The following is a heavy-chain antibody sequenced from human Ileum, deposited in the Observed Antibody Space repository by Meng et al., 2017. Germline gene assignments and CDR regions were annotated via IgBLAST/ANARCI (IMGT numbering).Heavy chain of an antibody. Sequence: QVHLVESGGGVVQPGRSLRLSCAASGFTFSSYAVHWVRQAPGKGLEWVAVISFDGSNKYYIDSVKGRFTISRDNSKNTVLLQMGSLRAEDTALYYCARGLPYYDSTDYYRLDYWGQGTLVTVSS. D-gene: IGHD3-22*01. J-gene: IGHJ4*02. CDR3: ARGLPYYDSTDYYRLDY. CDR2: ISFDGSNK. V-gene: IGHV3-30-3*01. CDR1: GFTFSSYA.